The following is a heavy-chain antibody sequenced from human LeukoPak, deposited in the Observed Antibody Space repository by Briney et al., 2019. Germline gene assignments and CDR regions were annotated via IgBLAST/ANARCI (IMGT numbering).Heavy chain of an antibody. J-gene: IGHJ4*02. V-gene: IGHV1-69*13. CDR1: GGTFSSYA. Sequence: ASVKVSCKASGGTFSSYAISWVRQAPGQGLEWMGGIIPIFGTANYAQKFQGRVTITADESTSTAYMELSSLRSEDTAVYYCATLHSRVSYYFDYWGQGTLVTVSS. CDR3: ATLHSRVSYYFDY. CDR2: IIPIFGTA. D-gene: IGHD6-13*01.